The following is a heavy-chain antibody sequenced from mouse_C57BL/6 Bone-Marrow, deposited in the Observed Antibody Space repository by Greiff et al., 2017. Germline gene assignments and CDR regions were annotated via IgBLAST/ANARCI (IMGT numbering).Heavy chain of an antibody. CDR3: ARGDDYYGSRYWYFDV. J-gene: IGHJ1*03. V-gene: IGHV1-18*01. D-gene: IGHD1-1*01. CDR1: GYTFTDYN. CDR2: INPNNGGT. Sequence: VQLQESGPELVEPGASVKIPCKASGYTFTDYNMDWVKQSHGKSLEWIGDINPNNGGTIYNQKFKGKATLTVDKSSSTAYMELRSLTSEDTAVYYCARGDDYYGSRYWYFDVWGTGTTVTVSS.